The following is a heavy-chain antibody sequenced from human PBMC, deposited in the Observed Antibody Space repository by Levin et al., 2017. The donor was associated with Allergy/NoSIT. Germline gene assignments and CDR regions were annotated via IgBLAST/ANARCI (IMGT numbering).Heavy chain of an antibody. D-gene: IGHD3-10*01. Sequence: QSGGSLRLSCAASGFTFSSYWMSWVRQAPGKGLEWVANIKPDGSEKYYVDSVKGRFTISRDNAKNSLFLHMNSLRAEDTAVFYCASPSYYFGSGSYYPLDYWGQGILVTVSS. CDR1: GFTFSSYW. J-gene: IGHJ4*02. V-gene: IGHV3-7*02. CDR3: ASPSYYFGSGSYYPLDY. CDR2: IKPDGSEK.